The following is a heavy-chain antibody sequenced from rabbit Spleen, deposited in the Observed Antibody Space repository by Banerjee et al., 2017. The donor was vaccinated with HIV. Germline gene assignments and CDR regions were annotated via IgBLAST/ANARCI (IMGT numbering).Heavy chain of an antibody. Sequence: QEQLEESGGGLVKPEGSLTLTCKASGVSFSISSYMCWVRQAPGKGLEWIACIDAGSSGFTYFATWAKGRFTISKTSSTTVTLQMTRLTAADTATYFCARDTSSSFSSYGMDLWGQGTLVTVS. D-gene: IGHD1-1*01. CDR3: ARDTSSSFSSYGMDL. CDR1: GVSFSISSY. V-gene: IGHV1S45*01. J-gene: IGHJ6*01. CDR2: IDAGSSGFT.